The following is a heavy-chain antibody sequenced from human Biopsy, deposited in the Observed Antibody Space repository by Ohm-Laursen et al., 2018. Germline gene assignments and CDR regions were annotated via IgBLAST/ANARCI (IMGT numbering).Heavy chain of an antibody. V-gene: IGHV4-59*11. D-gene: IGHD5-24*01. J-gene: IGHJ4*02. CDR1: GASLSSHY. CDR3: ARELVDMATLDYHFDR. CDR2: FYGSGNT. Sequence: SETLSLTCTVSGASLSSHYWSWIRQPPGKGLEWLGYFYGSGNTYYNPSLKSRVTISVDPSKNQFSLKLNAVTAADTAVYFCARELVDMATLDYHFDRWGRGTLVTVSS.